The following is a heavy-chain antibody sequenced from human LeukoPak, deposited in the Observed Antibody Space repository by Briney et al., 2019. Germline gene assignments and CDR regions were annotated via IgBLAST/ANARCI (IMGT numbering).Heavy chain of an antibody. CDR1: GFTFITYW. V-gene: IGHV3-7*03. CDR2: IKKGGSEK. CDR3: AREGVYCSGRSCLKAY. J-gene: IGHJ4*02. Sequence: GGSLRLSCAASGFTFITYWRSWVRQGPGKGLEWGANIKKGGSEKYYMDSVKGRFTISRDNAENSLSLQMNSLRAEDTAVYYCAREGVYCSGRSCLKAYWGQGTQVTVSS. D-gene: IGHD2-15*01.